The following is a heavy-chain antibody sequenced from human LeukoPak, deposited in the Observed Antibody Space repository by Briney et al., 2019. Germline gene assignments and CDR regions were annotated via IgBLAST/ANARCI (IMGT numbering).Heavy chain of an antibody. V-gene: IGHV4-59*12. CDR2: IYHSGST. CDR1: DGSISSYY. Sequence: PSETLSLTCTVSDGSISSYYWSWIRQPPGKGLEWIGYIYHSGSTYYNPSLKSRVTISVDRSKNQFSLKLSSVTAADTAVYYCARAGSHLFDLDYWGQGTLVTVSS. CDR3: ARAGSHLFDLDY. J-gene: IGHJ4*02. D-gene: IGHD3-10*01.